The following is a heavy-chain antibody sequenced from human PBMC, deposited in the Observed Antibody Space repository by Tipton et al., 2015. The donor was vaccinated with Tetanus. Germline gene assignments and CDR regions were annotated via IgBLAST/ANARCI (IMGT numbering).Heavy chain of an antibody. CDR2: IYYSGST. Sequence: TLSLTCTVSGGSISSYYWSWIRQPPGKGLEWIGYIYYSGSTNYNPSLKSRVTISVDTSKNQFSLKLSSVTAADTAVYYCARDIGGAHNWFAPWGQGTLVTVSS. CDR1: GGSISSYY. CDR3: ARDIGGAHNWFAP. J-gene: IGHJ5*02. D-gene: IGHD1-26*01. V-gene: IGHV4-59*01.